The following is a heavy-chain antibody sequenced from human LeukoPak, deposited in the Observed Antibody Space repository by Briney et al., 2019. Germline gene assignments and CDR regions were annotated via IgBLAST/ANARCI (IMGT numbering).Heavy chain of an antibody. V-gene: IGHV4-4*07. CDR2: ININEGP. CDR3: ARDGNSYGPDFDY. CDR1: GGSISSYH. D-gene: IGHD5-18*01. J-gene: IGHJ4*02. Sequence: PSETLSLTCTVSGGSISSYHWRWIRQPAGKGLEWIGHININEGPKYNPSLRSRVTMSADTSRNQYSLKLSSVTAADTAVYYCARDGNSYGPDFDYWGQGTLVTVSS.